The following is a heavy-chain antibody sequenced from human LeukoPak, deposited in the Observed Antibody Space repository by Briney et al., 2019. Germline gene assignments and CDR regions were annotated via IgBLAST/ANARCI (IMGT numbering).Heavy chain of an antibody. CDR3: ARESSGDYYGMDV. V-gene: IGHV1-18*01. D-gene: IGHD3-22*01. J-gene: IGHJ6*02. CDR1: GYTFTSYG. Sequence: ASVKVSCKASGYTFTSYGISWVRQAPGQGLEWMGWISAYNGNTNYAQKLQGRVTLTTDTSTSTAYMELRSLRSEDTAVYYCARESSGDYYGMDVWGQGTTVTVSS. CDR2: ISAYNGNT.